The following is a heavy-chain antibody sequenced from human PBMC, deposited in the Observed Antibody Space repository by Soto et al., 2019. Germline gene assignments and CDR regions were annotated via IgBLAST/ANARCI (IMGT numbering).Heavy chain of an antibody. CDR2: ISAYNGNT. CDR1: GYTFTSYG. Sequence: GASVKVSCKASGYTFTSYGISWVRQAPGQGLEWMGWISAYNGNTNYAQKLQGRVTMTTDTSTSTAYMELRSLRSDDTAVYYCARGSDSNGYYSYFDYWGQGTLVTVPS. D-gene: IGHD3-22*01. CDR3: ARGSDSNGYYSYFDY. J-gene: IGHJ4*02. V-gene: IGHV1-18*01.